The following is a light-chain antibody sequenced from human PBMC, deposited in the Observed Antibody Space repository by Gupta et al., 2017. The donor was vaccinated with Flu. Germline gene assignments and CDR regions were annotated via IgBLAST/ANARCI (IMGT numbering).Light chain of an antibody. V-gene: IGLV2-14*01. CDR1: SSDIGAYNF. J-gene: IGLJ3*02. Sequence: QTALTLPVSESGSPGQSTTISCTGTSSDIGAYNFISWYQQHPAKAPNLMIYEVSYRASGFSNRFSGSKSGDTASLTISRLQAEDETDYYCTSNTSSSTWVFGGGTKLTVL. CDR3: TSNTSSSTWV. CDR2: EVS.